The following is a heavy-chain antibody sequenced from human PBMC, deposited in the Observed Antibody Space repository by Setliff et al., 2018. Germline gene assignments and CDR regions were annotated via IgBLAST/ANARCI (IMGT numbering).Heavy chain of an antibody. CDR3: ARGRAGHSGH. D-gene: IGHD6-19*01. V-gene: IGHV4-31*03. CDR2: IYYSGSTS. Sequence: PSETLSLTCTVSGGSISSGGYYWSWIRQHPGKGLEWIGHIYYSGSTSYYNPSLKSRVTISVDTSKNQFSLKLSSVTAADTAVYYCARGRAGHSGHWGQGTLVTVSS. CDR1: GGSISSGGYY. J-gene: IGHJ4*02.